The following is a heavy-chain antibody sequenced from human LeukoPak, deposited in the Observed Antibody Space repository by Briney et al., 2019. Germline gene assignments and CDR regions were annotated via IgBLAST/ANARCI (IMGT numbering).Heavy chain of an antibody. CDR2: TRNKANSYIT. CDR3: AKDRAAYYFDY. V-gene: IGHV3-72*01. D-gene: IGHD6-25*01. J-gene: IGHJ4*02. CDR1: GFTFSSNA. Sequence: GGSLRLSCAASGFTFSSNAMNWVRQAPGKGLEWVGRTRNKANSYITEYAASVKGRFTISRDDSKNSLYLQMNSLQTEDTAVYYCAKDRAAYYFDYWGQGTLVTVSS.